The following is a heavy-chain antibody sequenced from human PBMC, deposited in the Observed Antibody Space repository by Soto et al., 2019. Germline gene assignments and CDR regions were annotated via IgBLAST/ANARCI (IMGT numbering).Heavy chain of an antibody. J-gene: IGHJ4*02. V-gene: IGHV3-23*01. D-gene: IGHD3-10*01. CDR1: GFSFSSYA. Sequence: EVPLLESGGGLVQPGGSLRLSCAASGFSFSSYAMSWVRQAPGRGLDWISAITPSGGDTYHADSVKGRFTISRDNSKNTLYLQMNSLRAEDAALYYCVKGSSASRPYYFDYWGQGTLVAVSS. CDR2: ITPSGGDT. CDR3: VKGSSASRPYYFDY.